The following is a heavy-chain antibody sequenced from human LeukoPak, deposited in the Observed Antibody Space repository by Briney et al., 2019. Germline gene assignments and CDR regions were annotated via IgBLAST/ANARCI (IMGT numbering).Heavy chain of an antibody. D-gene: IGHD2-15*01. V-gene: IGHV4-34*01. J-gene: IGHJ6*02. CDR3: ARGRGRYCSGGSCYSPLGYYYYGMDV. Sequence: SETLSLTCAVYGGSFSGYYWSWIRQPPGKGLEWIGEINHSGSTNYNPSLKSRVTISVDTSKNQFSLKLSSVTAANTAVYYCARGRGRYCSGGSCYSPLGYYYYGMDVWGQGTTVTVSS. CDR2: INHSGST. CDR1: GGSFSGYY.